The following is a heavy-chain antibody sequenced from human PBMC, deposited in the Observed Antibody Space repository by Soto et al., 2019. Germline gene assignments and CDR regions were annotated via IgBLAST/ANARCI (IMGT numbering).Heavy chain of an antibody. D-gene: IGHD3-3*01. CDR3: ARWLSDFWSGYSNSGSYSS. CDR2: FYYSGSP. J-gene: IGHJ5*02. V-gene: IGHV4-39*01. Sequence: PSETLSLTCTVSGDSIRSSSHYWAWNRQPPGKGLEWIGGFYYSGSPYYNPSLKSRVTMSVDTSKNQFSLNLSSVTAADTAVYYCARWLSDFWSGYSNSGSYSSWGQGTLVTVSS. CDR1: GDSIRSSSHY.